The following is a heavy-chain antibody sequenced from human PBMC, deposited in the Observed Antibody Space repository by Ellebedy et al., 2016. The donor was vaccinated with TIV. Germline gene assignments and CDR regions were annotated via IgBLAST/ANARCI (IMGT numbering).Heavy chain of an antibody. Sequence: SQTLSLTCAISGDSVSRNNAAWNWIRQSPSRGLEWLGRTYYRSKWDTDYAVSVKSRITINPDTSKNQFSLQLNSVTPEDTAVYYCARSHYAFCGSDCGLDHAFDVWGQGTMVIVSS. CDR2: TYYRSKWDT. V-gene: IGHV6-1*01. CDR1: GDSVSRNNAA. D-gene: IGHD2-21*02. CDR3: ARSHYAFCGSDCGLDHAFDV. J-gene: IGHJ3*01.